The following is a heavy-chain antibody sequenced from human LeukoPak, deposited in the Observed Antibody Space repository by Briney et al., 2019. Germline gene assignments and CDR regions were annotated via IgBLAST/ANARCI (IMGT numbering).Heavy chain of an antibody. CDR2: ISYDGSNK. CDR3: ASMDPTRYYFDY. D-gene: IGHD3-3*01. J-gene: IGHJ4*02. V-gene: IGHV3-30*01. CDR1: GFTYSSYA. Sequence: GSLRLSCAASGFTYSSYAMQWVRQAPGKGLEWVAVISYDGSNKYYADSVKGRFTISRDNSKNTLYLQMNSLRAEDTAVYYCASMDPTRYYFDYWGQGTLVTVSS.